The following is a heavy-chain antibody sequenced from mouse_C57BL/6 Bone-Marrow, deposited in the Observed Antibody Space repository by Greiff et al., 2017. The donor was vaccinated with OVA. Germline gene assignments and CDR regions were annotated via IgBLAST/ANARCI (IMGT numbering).Heavy chain of an antibody. Sequence: EVHLVESGGGLVKPGGSLKLSCAASGFTFSDYGMHWVRQAPEKGLEWVAYISSGSSTIYYADTVKGRFTISRDNAKNTLFLQMTSLRSEDTAMYYCASPYYYGSGAYWGQGTLVTVSA. CDR1: GFTFSDYG. J-gene: IGHJ3*01. D-gene: IGHD1-1*01. CDR3: ASPYYYGSGAY. CDR2: ISSGSSTI. V-gene: IGHV5-17*01.